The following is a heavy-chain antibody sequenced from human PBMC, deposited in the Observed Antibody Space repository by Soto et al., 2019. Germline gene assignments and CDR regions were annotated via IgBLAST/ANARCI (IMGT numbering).Heavy chain of an antibody. CDR2: IYYTGNT. J-gene: IGHJ6*02. V-gene: IGHV4-59*01. CDR3: AGGPYYFGLDV. CDR1: GGSINTYY. Sequence: SETLSLTCTASGGSINTYYWNWIRQSPGKGLEWIGYIYYTGNTKYNPSLESRVTISVDTSKKQFFLKLNSVTPADTAVYYCAGGPYYFGLDVWGQGTTVTVS. D-gene: IGHD3-10*01.